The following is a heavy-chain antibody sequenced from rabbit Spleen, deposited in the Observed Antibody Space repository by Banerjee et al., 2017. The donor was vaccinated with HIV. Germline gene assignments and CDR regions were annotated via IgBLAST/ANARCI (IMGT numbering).Heavy chain of an antibody. Sequence: QQLVESGGGLVKPGASLTLTCKASGFSFSSGYDMCWVRQAPGKGLEWIACINAATGRPVYATWAKGRFTISRTSSTTVTLQMTSLTAADRAAYFCARDLVGVIGWNFYLWGQGTLVTVS. CDR1: GFSFSSGYD. V-gene: IGHV1S40*01. D-gene: IGHD1-1*01. J-gene: IGHJ6*01. CDR3: ARDLVGVIGWNFYL. CDR2: INAATGRP.